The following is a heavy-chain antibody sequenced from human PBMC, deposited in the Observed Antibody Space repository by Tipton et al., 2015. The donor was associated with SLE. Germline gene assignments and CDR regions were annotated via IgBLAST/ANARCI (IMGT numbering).Heavy chain of an antibody. CDR2: ISGSGGST. D-gene: IGHD4-17*01. CDR1: GFTFSSYS. Sequence: SLRLSCEASGFTFSSYSMNWVRQAPGKGLEWVSAISGSGGSTYYADSVKGRFTISRDNSKNTLYLQMNSLRAEDTAVYYCAKDGHGDLYYFDYWGQGTLVTVSS. J-gene: IGHJ4*02. V-gene: IGHV3-23*01. CDR3: AKDGHGDLYYFDY.